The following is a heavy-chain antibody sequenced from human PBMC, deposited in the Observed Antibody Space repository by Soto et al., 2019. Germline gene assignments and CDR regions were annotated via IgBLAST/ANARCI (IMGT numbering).Heavy chain of an antibody. Sequence: QITLKESGPTLVKPTQTLTLTCTFSGFSLSTSGVGVGWIRQPPGKALEWLALIYWDDDKSYSPSLKSRLTITKDTSKNQVVLTMTNMDPVDTATYYCAHLTYYYDSSGYYSRAEYFQHWGQGTLVTVSS. CDR3: AHLTYYYDSSGYYSRAEYFQH. D-gene: IGHD3-22*01. CDR2: IYWDDDK. CDR1: GFSLSTSGVG. J-gene: IGHJ1*01. V-gene: IGHV2-5*02.